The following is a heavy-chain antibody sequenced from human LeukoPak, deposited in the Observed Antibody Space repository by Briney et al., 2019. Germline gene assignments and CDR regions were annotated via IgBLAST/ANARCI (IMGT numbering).Heavy chain of an antibody. CDR2: TYYRSKWYD. J-gene: IGHJ4*02. CDR3: ARDLGNTGWYTFDY. V-gene: IGHV6-1*01. Sequence: SQTLSLTCAISGDSVSSKNGAWNWIRQSPSRGLEWLGRTYYRSKWYDDYAESLKGRITISPDTSKNQFSLQLNSVTPEDTAVYYCARDLGNTGWYTFDYWGQGILVTVSS. CDR1: GDSVSSKNGA. D-gene: IGHD6-19*01.